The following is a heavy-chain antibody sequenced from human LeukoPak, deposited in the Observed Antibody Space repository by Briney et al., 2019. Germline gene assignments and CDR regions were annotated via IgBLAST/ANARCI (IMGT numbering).Heavy chain of an antibody. CDR2: IYYSGST. D-gene: IGHD1-20*01. V-gene: IGHV4-59*01. J-gene: IGHJ3*02. Sequence: SETLSLTCTVSGGSISSYYWSWIRQPPGKGLEWIGYIYYSGSTNYNPSLKSRVTISVDTSKNQFSLKLSSVTAADTAVYYCAREITRTPGAFDIWGQGAMVTVSS. CDR1: GGSISSYY. CDR3: AREITRTPGAFDI.